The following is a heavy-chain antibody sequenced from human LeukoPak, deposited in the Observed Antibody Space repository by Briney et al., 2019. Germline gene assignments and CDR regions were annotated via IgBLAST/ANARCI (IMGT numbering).Heavy chain of an antibody. Sequence: PGGSLRLSCAASGFTFSSYGMHWVRQAPGKGLEWVAVISYDGSNKYYADSVKGRFTISRDNSKNTLYLQMNSLRAEDTAVYYCAKDQRCSGGSCYSFPDYWGQGTLVTVSS. J-gene: IGHJ4*02. CDR2: ISYDGSNK. D-gene: IGHD2-15*01. CDR3: AKDQRCSGGSCYSFPDY. V-gene: IGHV3-30*18. CDR1: GFTFSSYG.